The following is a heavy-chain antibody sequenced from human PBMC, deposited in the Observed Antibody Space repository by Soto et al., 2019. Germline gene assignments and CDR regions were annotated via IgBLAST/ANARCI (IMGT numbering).Heavy chain of an antibody. CDR1: GFTFSSYG. J-gene: IGHJ4*02. CDR3: AKAWFGV. D-gene: IGHD3-10*01. V-gene: IGHV3-30*18. Sequence: QVQLVESGGGVVQPGRSLRLSCAASGFTFSSYGMHWVRQAPGKGLEWVAVISYDGSNKYYADSVKGRFTISRDNSKNTLYLQMNSLRAEDTAVYYCAKAWFGVWGQGTLVTVSS. CDR2: ISYDGSNK.